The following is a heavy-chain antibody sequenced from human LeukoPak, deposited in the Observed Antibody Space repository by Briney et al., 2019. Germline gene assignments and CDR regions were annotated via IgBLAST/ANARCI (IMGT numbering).Heavy chain of an antibody. CDR1: GYTFTSYA. D-gene: IGHD2-2*01. V-gene: IGHV1-3*04. CDR3: VRGEGFVVVPAVDY. CDR2: MNTGYGNA. Sequence: GASVRVSCKASGYTFTSYAMHWVRQAPGQRLEWRGWMNTGYGNAKYSQKFQGRLTFTTDTSASTAYMELSSLRFEDTAVYYCVRGEGFVVVPAVDYWGQGTLVTVSS. J-gene: IGHJ4*02.